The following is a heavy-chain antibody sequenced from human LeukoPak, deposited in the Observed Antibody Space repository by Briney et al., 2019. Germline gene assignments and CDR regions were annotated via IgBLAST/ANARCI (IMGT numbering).Heavy chain of an antibody. CDR2: IYSSGIT. V-gene: IGHV4-4*07. CDR3: ARLNNRVLFDS. Sequence: SETLSLTCTVSGDSISSSYWSWIRQPAGKGLEWIRRIYSSGITNYNPSLDSRVTMSLDTSKNQFSLKLNSVTAADTALYYCARLNNRVLFDSWGQGTLVTVSS. J-gene: IGHJ4*02. CDR1: GDSISSSY. D-gene: IGHD1-14*01.